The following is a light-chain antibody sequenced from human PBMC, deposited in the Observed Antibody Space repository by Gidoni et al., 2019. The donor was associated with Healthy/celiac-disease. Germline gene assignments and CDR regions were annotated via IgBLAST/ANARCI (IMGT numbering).Light chain of an antibody. Sequence: IQMTQSPSTLSASVGDRVTITCRASQRISSWLAWYQQKPGKAPKLLIYKASSLASGVPSRFSGSGSGTEFTLTISSLQPDDFATYYCQQYNSYSPTTFGQGTKVEIK. J-gene: IGKJ1*01. CDR3: QQYNSYSPTT. CDR1: QRISSW. CDR2: KAS. V-gene: IGKV1-5*03.